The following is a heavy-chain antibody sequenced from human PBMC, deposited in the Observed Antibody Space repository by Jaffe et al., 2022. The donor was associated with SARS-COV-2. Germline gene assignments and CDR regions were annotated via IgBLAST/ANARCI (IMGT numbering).Heavy chain of an antibody. CDR3: SRYCSGGGCQVGVL. V-gene: IGHV3-49*03. J-gene: IGHJ4*02. CDR1: GFAFGDFA. Sequence: DVQLVESGGGLVQPGRSLTLSCTGSGFAFGDFAVTWFRQAPGKGLEWVGFIRRNTNGGTTEFAASVEGRFTISRDDSRSIAHLQMNSLKTEDTAVYYCSRYCSGGGCQVGVLRGQGTLVTVSS. D-gene: IGHD2-15*01. CDR2: IRRNTNGGTT.